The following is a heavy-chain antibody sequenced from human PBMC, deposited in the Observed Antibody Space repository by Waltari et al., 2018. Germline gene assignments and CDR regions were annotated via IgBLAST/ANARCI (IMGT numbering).Heavy chain of an antibody. D-gene: IGHD6-19*01. CDR2: ISSSTSYI. CDR3: ARGDGSSGLDY. J-gene: IGHJ4*02. V-gene: IGHV3-21*01. Sequence: EVQLVESGGGLVKPGGSLRLACAASGFTVRNYRMKWVRQAPGKGLEWVSFISSSTSYINYADSVRGRFTISRDNARNSLYLQMNSLRADDTAVYYCARGDGSSGLDYWGQGILVTVSS. CDR1: GFTVRNYR.